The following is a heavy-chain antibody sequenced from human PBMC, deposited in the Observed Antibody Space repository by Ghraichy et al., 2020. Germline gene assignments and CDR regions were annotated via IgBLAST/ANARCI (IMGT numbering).Heavy chain of an antibody. J-gene: IGHJ4*02. CDR2: ISSRSDTM. CDR3: ARDFAPTEALRFLEGLLDY. Sequence: LSLTCAASGFTFSLYGMNWVRQAPGKGLEWVSYISSRSDTMYYADSVKGRFTISRDNAKNSLYLQMNSLRDEDTAVYYCARDFAPTEALRFLEGLLDYWGQGTLVTVSS. CDR1: GFTFSLYG. D-gene: IGHD3-3*01. V-gene: IGHV3-48*02.